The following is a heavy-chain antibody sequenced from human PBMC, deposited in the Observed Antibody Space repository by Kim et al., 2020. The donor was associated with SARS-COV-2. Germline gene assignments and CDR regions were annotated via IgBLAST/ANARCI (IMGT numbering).Heavy chain of an antibody. V-gene: IGHV3-48*02. D-gene: IGHD3-16*02. Sequence: GGSLRLSCAASGFTFSSYSMNWVRQAPGKGLEWVSYISSSSSTIYYADSVKGRFTISRDNAKNSLYLQMNSLRDEDTAVYYCARTPQDDYVWGSYRPRAFDYWGQGTLVTVSS. CDR1: GFTFSSYS. CDR3: ARTPQDDYVWGSYRPRAFDY. CDR2: ISSSSSTI. J-gene: IGHJ4*02.